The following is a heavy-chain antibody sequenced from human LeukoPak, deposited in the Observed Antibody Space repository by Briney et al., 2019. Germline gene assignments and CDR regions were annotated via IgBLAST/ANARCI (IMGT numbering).Heavy chain of an antibody. J-gene: IGHJ4*02. CDR2: IWYDGSNI. V-gene: IGHV3-33*01. Sequence: GGSLRLSCAASGFTFSSYGMHWVRQAPGKGLEWVAVIWYDGSNIYYADSVKGRFTISRDNSKNTLYLQMNSLRAEDTAVYHCAREAAAGSLMAWGQGTLVTVSS. CDR3: AREAAAGSLMA. D-gene: IGHD6-13*01. CDR1: GFTFSSYG.